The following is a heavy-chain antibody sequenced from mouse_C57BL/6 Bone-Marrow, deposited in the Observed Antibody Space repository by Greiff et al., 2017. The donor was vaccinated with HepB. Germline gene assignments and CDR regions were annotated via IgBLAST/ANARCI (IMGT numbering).Heavy chain of an antibody. CDR1: GFTFSDYY. V-gene: IGHV5-12*01. CDR2: ISNGGGST. J-gene: IGHJ4*01. D-gene: IGHD2-5*01. CDR3: ARHYSNPHAMDY. Sequence: EVKVVESGGGLVQPGGSLKLSCAASGFTFSDYYMYWVRQTPEKRLEWVAYISNGGGSTYYPDTVKGRFTISRDNAKNTLYLQMSRPKSEDTAMYYCARHYSNPHAMDYWGQGTSVTVSS.